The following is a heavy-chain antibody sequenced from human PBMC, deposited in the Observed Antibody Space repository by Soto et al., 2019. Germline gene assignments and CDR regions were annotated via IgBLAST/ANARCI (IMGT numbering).Heavy chain of an antibody. D-gene: IGHD3-10*01. J-gene: IGHJ4*02. CDR1: GGSISSYY. Sequence: TPSLTCTVSGGSISSYYWSWVRQPPGKGLEWIGYIYYSGSTNYNPSLKSRVTISVDTSKNQFSLKLSSLTAADTAVYYCARSWGFALDYWGQGTLVTVSS. CDR2: IYYSGST. CDR3: ARSWGFALDY. V-gene: IGHV4-59*01.